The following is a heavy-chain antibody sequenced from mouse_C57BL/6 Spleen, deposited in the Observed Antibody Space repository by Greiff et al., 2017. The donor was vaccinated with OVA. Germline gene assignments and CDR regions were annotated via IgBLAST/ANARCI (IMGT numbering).Heavy chain of an antibody. CDR1: GYTFTSYW. J-gene: IGHJ4*01. CDR2: IYPGSGST. V-gene: IGHV1-55*01. CDR3: ARDRGDYYGSGGAMDY. D-gene: IGHD1-1*01. Sequence: QVQLQQPGAELVKPGASVKMSCKASGYTFTSYWITWVKQRPGQGLEWIGDIYPGSGSTNYNEKFKSKATLTVDTSSSTAYMQLSSLTSEDSAVYYCARDRGDYYGSGGAMDYWGQGTSDTVSS.